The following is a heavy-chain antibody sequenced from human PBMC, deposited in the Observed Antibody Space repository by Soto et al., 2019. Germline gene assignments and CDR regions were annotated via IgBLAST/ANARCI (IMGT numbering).Heavy chain of an antibody. V-gene: IGHV1-8*01. Sequence: ASVKVSCKASGYTFTSYDINWVRQATGQGLEWMGWMNPNSGNTGYAQKFQGRVTMTRNTSISTAYMELSSLRSEDTAVYYCARELVAYNYYYYMDVWGKGTTVTVSS. CDR3: ARELVAYNYYYYMDV. CDR2: MNPNSGNT. D-gene: IGHD6-6*01. CDR1: GYTFTSYD. J-gene: IGHJ6*03.